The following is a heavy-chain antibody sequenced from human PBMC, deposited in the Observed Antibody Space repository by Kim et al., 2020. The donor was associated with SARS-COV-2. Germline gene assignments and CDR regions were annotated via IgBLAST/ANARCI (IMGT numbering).Heavy chain of an antibody. J-gene: IGHJ3*02. D-gene: IGHD6-19*01. Sequence: GGSLRLSCVASGFPFAGFSFGSYWMSWVRQAPGKGLEWVANIKQDGTREYYVESMKGRFTISRDNAQNSLYLEMTSLRADDTAVYYCARTGAGRIDAFD. V-gene: IGHV3-7*03. CDR1: GFPFAGFSFGSYW. CDR2: IKQDGTRE. CDR3: ARTGAGRIDAFD.